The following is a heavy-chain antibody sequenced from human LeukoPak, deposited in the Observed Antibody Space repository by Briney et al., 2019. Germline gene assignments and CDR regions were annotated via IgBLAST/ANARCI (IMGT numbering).Heavy chain of an antibody. J-gene: IGHJ4*02. CDR1: GFTFSDAW. D-gene: IGHD3-3*01. CDR3: MSEL. CDR2: VKSKSDGGTT. V-gene: IGHV3-15*01. Sequence: GGSLRLSCAASGFTFSDAWMSWVRQAPGKGLEWVARVKSKSDGGTTDYNALVKGRFTISRDDSKSMLFLQMNNLKPEDTAVYYCMSELWDQGTLVTVSS.